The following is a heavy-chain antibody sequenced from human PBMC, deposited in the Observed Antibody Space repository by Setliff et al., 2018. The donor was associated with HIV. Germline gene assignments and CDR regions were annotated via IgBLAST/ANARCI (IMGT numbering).Heavy chain of an antibody. CDR1: GFTFDDYT. CDR2: ISWDGSST. J-gene: IGHJ3*02. Sequence: PGGSLRLSCGASGFTFDDYTMHWVRQVPGKGLEWLSLISWDGSSTYYADSVKGRFTISRDDSKSTLYLQMNSLRAEDTAVYYCAKGLFRLRPDSLDIWGQGTLVTVS. D-gene: IGHD6-19*01. V-gene: IGHV3-43*01. CDR3: AKGLFRLRPDSLDI.